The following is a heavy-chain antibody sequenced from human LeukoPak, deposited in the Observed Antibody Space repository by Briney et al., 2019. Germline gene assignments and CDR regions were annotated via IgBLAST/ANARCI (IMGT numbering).Heavy chain of an antibody. D-gene: IGHD5-12*01. CDR1: GFTFSSYA. J-gene: IGHJ6*02. Sequence: GGSLRLSCAASGFTFSSYAMSWVRQAPGKGLEWVSAISGSGGSTYYADSVKGRFTISRDNSKNTLYLQMNSLRAEDTAVYYCARGNREYSGYDSYYGMDVWGQGTTVTVSS. CDR3: ARGNREYSGYDSYYGMDV. CDR2: ISGSGGST. V-gene: IGHV3-23*01.